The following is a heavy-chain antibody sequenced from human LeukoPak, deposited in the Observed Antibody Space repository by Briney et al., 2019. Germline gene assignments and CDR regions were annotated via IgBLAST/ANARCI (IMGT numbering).Heavy chain of an antibody. D-gene: IGHD6-19*01. CDR3: ARDRRAVAGFDFDY. CDR1: GGSVSSGSYY. J-gene: IGHJ4*02. Sequence: SETLSLTCTVSGGSVSSGSYYWSWIRQPPGKGLEWIGYIYYSGSTNYNPSLKSRVTISIDTSKNQFSLKVNSVSAADTAVYYCARDRRAVAGFDFDYWGQGTQVTVSS. CDR2: IYYSGST. V-gene: IGHV4-61*01.